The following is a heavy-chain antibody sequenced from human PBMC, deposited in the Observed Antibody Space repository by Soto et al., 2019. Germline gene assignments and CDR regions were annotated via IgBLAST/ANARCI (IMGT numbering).Heavy chain of an antibody. V-gene: IGHV3-23*01. Sequence: GGSLRLCCAASGFTFSSYAMSWVRQAPGKGLEWVSAISGSGGSTYYADSVKGRFTISRDNSKNTLYLQMNSLRAEDTAVYYCAKGSSEYCGGDCYSLSWGQGTLVTVSS. D-gene: IGHD2-21*02. CDR3: AKGSSEYCGGDCYSLS. CDR2: ISGSGGST. J-gene: IGHJ4*02. CDR1: GFTFSSYA.